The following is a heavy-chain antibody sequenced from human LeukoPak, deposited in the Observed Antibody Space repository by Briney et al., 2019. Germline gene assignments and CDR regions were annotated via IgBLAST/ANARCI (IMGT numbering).Heavy chain of an antibody. J-gene: IGHJ4*02. Sequence: PGRSLRLSCAASGFTFSSYGVHWVRQAPGKGLEWVAFIRSDGSNKYYADSVKGRFTISRDTSKNTLYVQMNSLRPEDTAVYYCAKGVNRDDYTLHYWGQGTLVTVSS. CDR3: AKGVNRDDYTLHY. CDR2: IRSDGSNK. CDR1: GFTFSSYG. V-gene: IGHV3-30*02. D-gene: IGHD5-24*01.